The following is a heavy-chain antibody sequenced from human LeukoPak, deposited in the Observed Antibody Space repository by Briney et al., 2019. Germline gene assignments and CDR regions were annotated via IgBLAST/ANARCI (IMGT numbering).Heavy chain of an antibody. Sequence: GGSLRLSCAASGFTFTNHWMHWVRQAPGKGLVWVSRINSDGTSTNYADSVKGRFTISRDNAKNTLYLQMNSLRAEDTAVYYCARDGQGDLPHDYWGQGTLVTASS. CDR2: INSDGTST. J-gene: IGHJ4*02. CDR3: ARDGQGDLPHDY. V-gene: IGHV3-74*01. CDR1: GFTFTNHW. D-gene: IGHD3-16*01.